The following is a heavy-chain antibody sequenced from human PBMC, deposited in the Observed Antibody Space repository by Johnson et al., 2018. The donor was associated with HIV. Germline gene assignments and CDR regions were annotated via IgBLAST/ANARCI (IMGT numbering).Heavy chain of an antibody. Sequence: QVQLVESGGGVVQPGGSLRLSCAASGFTFSSYGMHWVRQAPGKGLEWVTFIRYDGNTKYYADSMRGRLTISRDNSKNTVYLQMNSLRTEDTAVYYCAKDVGNYWPDAFDIWGQGTLVTVSS. J-gene: IGHJ3*02. D-gene: IGHD3-22*01. CDR1: GFTFSSYG. CDR2: IRYDGNTK. V-gene: IGHV3-30*02. CDR3: AKDVGNYWPDAFDI.